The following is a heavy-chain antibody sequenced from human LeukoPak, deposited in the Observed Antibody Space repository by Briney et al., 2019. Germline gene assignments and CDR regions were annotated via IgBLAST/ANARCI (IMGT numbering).Heavy chain of an antibody. V-gene: IGHV1-69*13. D-gene: IGHD1-26*01. CDR2: IIPIFGTA. J-gene: IGHJ4*02. Sequence: ASVKVSCKASGGTFSSYAISWVRQAPGQGLEWMGGIIPIFGTANYAQKFQGRVTITADESTSTAYMELSSLRSEDTAVYYCAKDQRWELPHYADYWGQGTLVTVSS. CDR3: AKDQRWELPHYADY. CDR1: GGTFSSYA.